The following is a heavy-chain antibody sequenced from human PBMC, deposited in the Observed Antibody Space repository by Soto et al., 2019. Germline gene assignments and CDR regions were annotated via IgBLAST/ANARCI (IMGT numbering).Heavy chain of an antibody. V-gene: IGHV4-31*03. CDR1: GGSISSGGYY. J-gene: IGHJ4*02. D-gene: IGHD5-18*01. CDR2: NYYSGRT. Sequence: QVQLQESGPGLVKPSQTLSLTCTVSGGSISSGGYYWSWIRQHPGKGLEWIGYNYYSGRTYYNPSLTSRVPIPVDTSKKQFSQKRSSVTAARTAVYYCAGGYGYVGSYYFDYWGQGTLVTVSS. CDR3: AGGYGYVGSYYFDY.